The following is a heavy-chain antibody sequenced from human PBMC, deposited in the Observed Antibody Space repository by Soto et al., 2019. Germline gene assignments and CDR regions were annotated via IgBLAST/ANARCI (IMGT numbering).Heavy chain of an antibody. V-gene: IGHV2-5*02. CDR2: IYWDDDK. Sequence: QITLKESGPMLVKPTQTLTLTCSFSGFSLTTNGVGVGWIRQPPGKAPEWLALIYWDDDKRYSTSLSSRLTITQETSKTQLILTMPNMHPVYTGTYLSSFSCSSPRCLSNVDSGNPYHSPYMGVWGKGTTVRVS. D-gene: IGHD2-2*01. CDR3: SFSCSSPRCLSNVDSGNPYHSPYMGV. CDR1: GFSLTTNGVG. J-gene: IGHJ6*03.